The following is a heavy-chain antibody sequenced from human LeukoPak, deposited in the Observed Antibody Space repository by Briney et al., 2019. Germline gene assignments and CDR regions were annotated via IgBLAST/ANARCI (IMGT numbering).Heavy chain of an antibody. CDR3: ARGGGNRPPDY. Sequence: SETLSLTCAVYGGSFSGYYWSWIRHPPGKGLEWIGEINHSGSTNYNPSLKSRVTISVDTSKNQFSLKLSSVTAADTAVYYCARGGGNRPPDYWGQGTLVTVSS. CDR1: GGSFSGYY. D-gene: IGHD4-23*01. CDR2: INHSGST. J-gene: IGHJ4*02. V-gene: IGHV4-34*01.